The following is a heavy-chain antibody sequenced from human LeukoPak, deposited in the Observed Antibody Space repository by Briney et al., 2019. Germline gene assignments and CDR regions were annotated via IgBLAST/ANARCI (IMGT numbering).Heavy chain of an antibody. CDR1: GFTFSSYA. J-gene: IGHJ4*02. V-gene: IGHV3-64*01. CDR3: ARGDLTSHAVFYY. CDR2: ISSNGGST. Sequence: GGSLRLSCAASGFTFSSYARQWLRQAPGKGLEYVSAISSNGGSTYYANSVKGRFTISRDNSKNTLYLHMGSLRAEDMAVYYFARGDLTSHAVFYYCGQGTLVTVSS. D-gene: IGHD2-2*01.